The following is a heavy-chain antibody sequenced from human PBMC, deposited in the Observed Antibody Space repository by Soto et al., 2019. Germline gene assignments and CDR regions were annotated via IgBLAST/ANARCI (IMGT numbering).Heavy chain of an antibody. CDR1: GGSISSSSYY. Sequence: QLQLQESGPGLVKPSETLSLTCTVSGGSISSSSYYWGWIRQPPGKGLEWIGSIYYSGSTYYNPSLKSRVTLSVDTSKNQFSLKLSSVTAADTAVYYCARHTPAISISDHWRQGTLLTVSS. D-gene: IGHD2-15*01. CDR2: IYYSGST. CDR3: ARHTPAISISDH. V-gene: IGHV4-39*01. J-gene: IGHJ4*02.